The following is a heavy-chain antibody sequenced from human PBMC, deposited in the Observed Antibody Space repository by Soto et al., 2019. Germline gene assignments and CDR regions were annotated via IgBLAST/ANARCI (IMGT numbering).Heavy chain of an antibody. CDR1: GVSISSDKW. CDR2: IHHSGRS. Sequence: QVQLQESGPGLVKPSGTLSLTCAVSGVSISSDKWWSWVRQPPGKGLEWIGEIHHSGRSNFNPSHKSRVATSVDKSKTQFSRTLSSVTAADTAVYYCARGGDWKFDYWGQGTLGTVSS. J-gene: IGHJ4*02. V-gene: IGHV4-4*02. D-gene: IGHD2-21*02. CDR3: ARGGDWKFDY.